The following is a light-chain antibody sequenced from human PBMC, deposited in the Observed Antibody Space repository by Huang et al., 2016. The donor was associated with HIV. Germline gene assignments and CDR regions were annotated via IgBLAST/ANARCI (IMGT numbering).Light chain of an antibody. V-gene: IGKV1-9*01. CDR2: ETS. Sequence: IQLTQSPSSLSASVGDTVTIPCRASQVISNFLAWYQQVPGKAPKLLIYETSTLQNGVPSRFSGRGSGTEFTLTISSLQPEDFATDYCQHLNSQPRFGQGTRLDIK. CDR3: QHLNSQPR. J-gene: IGKJ5*01. CDR1: QVISNF.